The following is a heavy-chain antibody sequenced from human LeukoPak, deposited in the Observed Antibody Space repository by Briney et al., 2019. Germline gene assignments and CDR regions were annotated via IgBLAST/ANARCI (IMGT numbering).Heavy chain of an antibody. Sequence: GGSLRLSCAASGFTFSSYAMHWVRQAPGKGLEWVAVISYDGSNKYYADSVKGRFTISRDNSKNTLYLQMNSLRAEDTAVYYCARVLRFLEWLSPSYWGQGTLVTVSS. V-gene: IGHV3-30-3*01. CDR1: GFTFSSYA. CDR3: ARVLRFLEWLSPSY. CDR2: ISYDGSNK. J-gene: IGHJ4*02. D-gene: IGHD3-3*01.